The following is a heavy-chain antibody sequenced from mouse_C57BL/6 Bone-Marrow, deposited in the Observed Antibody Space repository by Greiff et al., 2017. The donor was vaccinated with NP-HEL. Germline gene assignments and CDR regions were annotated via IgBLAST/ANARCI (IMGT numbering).Heavy chain of an antibody. CDR3: ARGIKSSSITGRGGYAMDY. J-gene: IGHJ4*01. D-gene: IGHD1-1*01. CDR1: GYTFTSYW. V-gene: IGHV1-72*01. Sequence: QVQLQQPGAELVKPGASVKLSCKASGYTFTSYWMHWVKQRPGRGLEWIGRIDPNSGGTKYNEKFKSKATLTVDKPSSTAYMQLSSLTSEDSAVYYCARGIKSSSITGRGGYAMDYWGQGTSVTVSS. CDR2: IDPNSGGT.